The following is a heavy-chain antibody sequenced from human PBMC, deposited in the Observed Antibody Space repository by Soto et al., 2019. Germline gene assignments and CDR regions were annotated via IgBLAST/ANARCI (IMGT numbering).Heavy chain of an antibody. V-gene: IGHV4-31*03. D-gene: IGHD3-22*01. J-gene: IGHJ4*02. CDR2: IYYSGST. CDR3: ARLDSSGYYYGYYFDY. CDR1: VGSISSGGYY. Sequence: TLSLTGTVSVGSISSGGYYWSWILQHPGKGLEWIGYIYYSGSTYYNPSLKSRVTISVDTSKNQFSLKLSSVTAADTAVYYCARLDSSGYYYGYYFDYWGQGTLVTVSS.